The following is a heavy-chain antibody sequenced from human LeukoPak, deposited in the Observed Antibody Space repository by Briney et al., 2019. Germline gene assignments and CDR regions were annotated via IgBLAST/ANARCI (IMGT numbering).Heavy chain of an antibody. V-gene: IGHV3-7*05. Sequence: GGSLRLACAASGFTFSSYWMSWVRQAPGKGLEWVANIKQDGSDKYYVDSVKGRFTISRDNAKNSLYLQMNSLRAEDTAVYYCATGIGVYWVRGFDHWGQGTLVTVSS. CDR3: ATGIGVYWVRGFDH. D-gene: IGHD2-8*02. CDR2: IKQDGSDK. J-gene: IGHJ4*02. CDR1: GFTFSSYW.